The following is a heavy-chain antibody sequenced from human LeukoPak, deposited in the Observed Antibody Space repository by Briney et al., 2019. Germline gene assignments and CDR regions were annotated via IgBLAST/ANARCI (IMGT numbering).Heavy chain of an antibody. CDR3: ARDPTNSRNRFDP. CDR1: GYTFTRYY. V-gene: IGHV1-46*01. J-gene: IGHJ5*02. CDR2: INPSGGST. Sequence: ASVKVSCKASGYTFTRYYIHWVRQAPGQGLEWMGIINPSGGSTNHAQKFQGRVTMTRDTSTSTVYMELSSLRSEDTAIYYCARDPTNSRNRFDPWGQGTLVTVSS. D-gene: IGHD4-23*01.